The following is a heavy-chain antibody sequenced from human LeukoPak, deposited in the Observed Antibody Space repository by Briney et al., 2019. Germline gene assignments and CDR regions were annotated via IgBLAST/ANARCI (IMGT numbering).Heavy chain of an antibody. CDR3: ARDRSIAGGPAAISFSDY. CDR1: GYIFTGYY. CDR2: INPKRGET. J-gene: IGHJ4*02. Sequence: ASVRVSCMPSGYIFTGYYMHWVRPAPGQGREWMGWINPKRGETNFAQEFQGRGPMTRDTCISTAYMELSRLRSDDTAVYYCARDRSIAGGPAAISFSDYWGQGNLVTVSS. V-gene: IGHV1-2*02. D-gene: IGHD6-25*01.